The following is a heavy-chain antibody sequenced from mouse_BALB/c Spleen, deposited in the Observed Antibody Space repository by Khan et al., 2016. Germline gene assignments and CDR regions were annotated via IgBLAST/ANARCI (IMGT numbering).Heavy chain of an antibody. Sequence: VQLKQSGAELVKPGASVKLSCTASGFNIKDTYMHWVKQRPEQGLEWIGRIDPANGNTKYDPKFQGKATITADTSSNTAYLQLSSLTSEDTAVYYSAPIYDGYYYYWGQGTTLTVSS. J-gene: IGHJ2*01. CDR1: GFNIKDTY. V-gene: IGHV14-3*02. CDR2: IDPANGNT. D-gene: IGHD2-3*01. CDR3: APIYDGYYYY.